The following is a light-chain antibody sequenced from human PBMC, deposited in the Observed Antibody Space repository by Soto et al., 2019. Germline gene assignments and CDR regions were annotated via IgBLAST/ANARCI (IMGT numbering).Light chain of an antibody. CDR2: GAS. V-gene: IGKV3-20*01. Sequence: EIVLTQSPGTLSLSPGERATLSCRASQRVSSSYLAWYQQKHGQAPRLLIYGASSRATGIPDRFSGSGSGTDFTLPISRLEPEDFAVDYCQQYGSSPFTFGPGTKVDI. J-gene: IGKJ3*01. CDR1: QRVSSSY. CDR3: QQYGSSPFT.